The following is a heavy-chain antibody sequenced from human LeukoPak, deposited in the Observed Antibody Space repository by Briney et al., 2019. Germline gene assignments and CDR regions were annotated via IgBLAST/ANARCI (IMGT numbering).Heavy chain of an antibody. J-gene: IGHJ5*02. CDR1: GGSFSGYY. D-gene: IGHD3-9*01. V-gene: IGHV4-34*01. CDR3: ARLKESRYFDWLLRRAGFDP. CDR2: INHSGST. Sequence: SETLSLTCAVYGGSFSGYYWSWIRQPPGKGLEWIGEINHSGSTNYNPSLKSRVTISVDTSKNQFSLKLSSVTAADTAVYYCARLKESRYFDWLLRRAGFDPWGQGTLVTVSS.